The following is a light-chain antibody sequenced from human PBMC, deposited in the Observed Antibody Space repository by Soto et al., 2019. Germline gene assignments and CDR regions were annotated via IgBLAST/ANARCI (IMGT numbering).Light chain of an antibody. CDR3: MQALQTKT. Sequence: DIVMTQSPLSLPVTPGEPASISCRSSQSPLHSNGYNYLDWYLQKPGQSPQLLIYLGSNRASGVTDRFSCSGSGTDFTLKLSRVEAEDVGVYYCMQALQTKTFGQGTKVDIK. CDR1: QSPLHSNGYNY. V-gene: IGKV2-28*01. CDR2: LGS. J-gene: IGKJ1*01.